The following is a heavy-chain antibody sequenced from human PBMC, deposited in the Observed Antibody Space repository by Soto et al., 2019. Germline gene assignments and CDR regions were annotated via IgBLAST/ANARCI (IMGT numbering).Heavy chain of an antibody. CDR3: ARDKRVSDFWSGYVNYYGMDV. Sequence: QVQLQESGPGLVKPSETLSLTCTVSGGSISSYYWSWIRQPPGKGLEWIGYIYYSGSTNYNPSLKSRVTISVDTSKNQFSLKLSSVTAADTAVYYCARDKRVSDFWSGYVNYYGMDVWGQGTTVTVSS. CDR1: GGSISSYY. V-gene: IGHV4-59*01. CDR2: IYYSGST. J-gene: IGHJ6*02. D-gene: IGHD3-3*01.